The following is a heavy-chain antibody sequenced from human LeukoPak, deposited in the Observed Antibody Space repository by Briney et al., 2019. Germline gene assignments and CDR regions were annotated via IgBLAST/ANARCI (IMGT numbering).Heavy chain of an antibody. CDR2: IYYSGST. CDR1: GGSISNSKYY. J-gene: IGHJ3*02. V-gene: IGHV4-61*01. D-gene: IGHD3-10*01. CDR3: ARDSKLGAFDI. Sequence: SETLSLTCTDSGGSISNSKYYWGWIRQPPGKGLEWIGNIYYSGSTNYNPSLKSRVTISVDTSKNQFSLKLSSVTAADTAVYYCARDSKLGAFDIWGQGTMVTVSS.